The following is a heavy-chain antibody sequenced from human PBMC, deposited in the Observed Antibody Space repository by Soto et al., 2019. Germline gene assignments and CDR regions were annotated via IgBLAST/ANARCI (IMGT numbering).Heavy chain of an antibody. Sequence: SETLSLTCPFSGGSIRNYYWTWIRQPPGKGLEWIGYIYHTGSTTYNPSLDSRVTMSLDTSENQFSLKLRSVTAADTAVYYCARHGGACSGGTCYSEYDSWGRGTLVTVSS. D-gene: IGHD2-15*01. CDR3: ARHGGACSGGTCYSEYDS. CDR1: GGSIRNYY. V-gene: IGHV4-59*03. J-gene: IGHJ4*02. CDR2: IYHTGST.